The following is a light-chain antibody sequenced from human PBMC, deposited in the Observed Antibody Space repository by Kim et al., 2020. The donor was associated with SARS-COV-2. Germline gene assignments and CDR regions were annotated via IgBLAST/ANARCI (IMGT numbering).Light chain of an antibody. CDR1: QSVSSNY. V-gene: IGKV3-20*01. Sequence: EIVLTQSPGSLSLSPGERATLSCRASQSVSSNYLAWYQQKPGQAPRLLIYGASSRATGIPDRFSGSGSGTDFTLTISRLEPEDFAVYYCQQYDTSQYTFGQGTKLEI. CDR3: QQYDTSQYT. J-gene: IGKJ2*01. CDR2: GAS.